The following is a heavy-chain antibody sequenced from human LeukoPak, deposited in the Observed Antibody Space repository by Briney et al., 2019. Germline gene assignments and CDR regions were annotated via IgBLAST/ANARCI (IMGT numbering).Heavy chain of an antibody. Sequence: GGSLRLSCGASGFTFSRYAMSWVRQAPGKGLQWVSEIGGSGGAIYYADSVKGRFTISRDNSKNTLYLQMNSLRAEDTAVYYCAKKLSYYDSSGHFDYWGQGTLVTVSS. D-gene: IGHD3-22*01. J-gene: IGHJ4*02. CDR3: AKKLSYYDSSGHFDY. CDR1: GFTFSRYA. V-gene: IGHV3-23*01. CDR2: IGGSGGAI.